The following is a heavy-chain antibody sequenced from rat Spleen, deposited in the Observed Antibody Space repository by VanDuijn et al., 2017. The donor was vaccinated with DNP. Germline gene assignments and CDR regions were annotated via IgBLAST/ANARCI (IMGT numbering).Heavy chain of an antibody. V-gene: IGHV2-6*01. CDR2: ISSGGST. D-gene: IGHD1-4*01. Sequence: QVQLKESGPGLVQPSETLSLTCTVSGFSLTTYSVSWVRQPPGKGLEWIAAISSGGSTYYNSVFKFRLSISRDTSKSQVFLKMNSLQTEDTAMYFCARSPGYYWYFDFWGPGTMVTVSS. J-gene: IGHJ1*01. CDR3: ARSPGYYWYFDF. CDR1: GFSLTTYS.